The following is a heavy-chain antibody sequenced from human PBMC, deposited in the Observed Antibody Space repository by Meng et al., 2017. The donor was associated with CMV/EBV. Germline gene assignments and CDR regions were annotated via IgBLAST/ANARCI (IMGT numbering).Heavy chain of an antibody. Sequence: GGSLRLSCAASGFTFSNYSMNWVRQAPGKGLEWVSCISSSSRYIYYADSLKGRFTISRDNAKSSLYLQMNSLRAEDTAVYYCARERTPGSGDYYGMDVWGEGTTVTVSS. CDR3: ARERTPGSGDYYGMDV. D-gene: IGHD3-10*01. CDR1: GFTFSNYS. CDR2: ISSSSRYI. J-gene: IGHJ6*04. V-gene: IGHV3-21*01.